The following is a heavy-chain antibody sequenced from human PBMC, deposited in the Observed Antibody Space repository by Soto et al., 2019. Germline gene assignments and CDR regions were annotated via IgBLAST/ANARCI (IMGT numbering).Heavy chain of an antibody. CDR3: QYQLLTYYYGMDV. V-gene: IGHV3-49*03. D-gene: IGHD2-2*01. J-gene: IGHJ6*02. CDR2: IRNKAYGGTT. CDR1: GFTFGDHA. Sequence: HPGGSLRLSCIGSGFTFGDHAMSWFRQAPGKGLEWVGFIRNKAYGGTTEYAASVKGRFTISRDDSNSIAYLQMNSLKTEDTAVYYCQYQLLTYYYGMDVWGQGTTVTVSS.